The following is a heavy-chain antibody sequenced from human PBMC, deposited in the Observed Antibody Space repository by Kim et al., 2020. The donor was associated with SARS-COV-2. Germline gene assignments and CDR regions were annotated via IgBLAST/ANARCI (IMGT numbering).Heavy chain of an antibody. Sequence: IYSGGSTYYAYSVKGRFTISRDNSKNTLYLQMNSLRAEDTAVYYCAREGSWGQGTLVTVSS. CDR2: IYSGGST. CDR3: AREGS. V-gene: IGHV3-66*01. J-gene: IGHJ4*02.